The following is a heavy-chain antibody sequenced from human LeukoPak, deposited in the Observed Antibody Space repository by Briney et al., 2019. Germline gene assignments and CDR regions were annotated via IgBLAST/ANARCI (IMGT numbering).Heavy chain of an antibody. CDR3: ARVPLWFGKTIFDY. J-gene: IGHJ4*02. V-gene: IGHV3-7*03. CDR1: GFTFSSYW. Sequence: PGGSLRLSCAASGFTFSSYWMSWVRQALGKGLEWVANIKQDGSEKYYVDSVKGRFTISRDNAKNSLYLQMNSLRAEDTAVYYCARVPLWFGKTIFDYWGQGTLVTVSS. CDR2: IKQDGSEK. D-gene: IGHD3-10*01.